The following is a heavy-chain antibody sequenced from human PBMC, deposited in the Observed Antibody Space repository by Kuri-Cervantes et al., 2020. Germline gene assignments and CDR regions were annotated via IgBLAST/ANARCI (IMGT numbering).Heavy chain of an antibody. J-gene: IGHJ4*02. CDR1: GGSISSYY. Sequence: SETLSLTCTVSGGSISSYYWSWIRQPPGKGLEWIGYIYYSGSTYYNPSLKSRVTISVDTSKNQFSLKLSSVTAADTAVYYCARGTDYDILTGYFLPYFDYWGQGTLVTVSS. CDR2: IYYSGST. CDR3: ARGTDYDILTGYFLPYFDY. V-gene: IGHV4-59*08. D-gene: IGHD3-9*01.